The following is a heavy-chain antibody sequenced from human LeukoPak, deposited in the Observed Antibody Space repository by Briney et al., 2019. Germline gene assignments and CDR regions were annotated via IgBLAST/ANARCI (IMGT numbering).Heavy chain of an antibody. CDR2: INHSGST. J-gene: IGHJ4*02. CDR1: GGSFSGYY. V-gene: IGHV4-34*01. Sequence: SETLSLTCTVYGGSFSGYYWSWIRQPPGKGLEWIGEINHSGSTNYNPSLKSRVTISVDTSKNQFSLKLSSVTAADTAVYYCARRRGVGAHFDYWGQGTLVTVSS. CDR3: ARRRGVGAHFDY. D-gene: IGHD1-26*01.